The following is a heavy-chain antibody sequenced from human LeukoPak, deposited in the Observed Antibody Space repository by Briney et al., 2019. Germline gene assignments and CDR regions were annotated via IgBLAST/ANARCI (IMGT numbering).Heavy chain of an antibody. CDR1: GYTFTGYY. CDR3: ARDAYIIVGATTTEFDY. J-gene: IGHJ4*02. Sequence: GASVKVSCKASGYTFTGYYMHWVRQAPGQGLEWMGWINPNSGATNYAQKFQGRVTMTRDTSISTAYMELSRLRSDDTAVYYCARDAYIIVGATTTEFDYWGQGTLVTVSS. CDR2: INPNSGAT. V-gene: IGHV1-2*02. D-gene: IGHD1-26*01.